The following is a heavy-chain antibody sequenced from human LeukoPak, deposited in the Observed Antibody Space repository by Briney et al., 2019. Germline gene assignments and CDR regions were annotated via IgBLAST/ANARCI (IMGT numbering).Heavy chain of an antibody. V-gene: IGHV5-51*01. CDR1: GYSFTNYW. Sequence: GESLKISCKGSGYSFTNYWIGWVRQMPGKGLEWMGIIYPGDSDTRYSPSFQGQVTISADRSISTAYLQWSSLKASDTAMYYCARQFSGYDLEFASHWFDPWGQGTLVTVSS. CDR3: ARQFSGYDLEFASHWFDP. CDR2: IYPGDSDT. J-gene: IGHJ5*02. D-gene: IGHD5-12*01.